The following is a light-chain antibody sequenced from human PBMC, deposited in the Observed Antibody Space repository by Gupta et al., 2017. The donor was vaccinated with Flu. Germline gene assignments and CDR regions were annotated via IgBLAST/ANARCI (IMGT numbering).Light chain of an antibody. CDR3: AAWDDSLNGHYV. CDR2: GNS. V-gene: IGLV1-44*01. Sequence: SSNIGSNNVNWYQQVPGTAPKPLIYGNSQRPSGVPDRFSGSKSGTSASLAISGLQSEDEADYYCAAWDDSLNGHYVFGTGTKVTAL. CDR1: SSNIGSNN. J-gene: IGLJ1*01.